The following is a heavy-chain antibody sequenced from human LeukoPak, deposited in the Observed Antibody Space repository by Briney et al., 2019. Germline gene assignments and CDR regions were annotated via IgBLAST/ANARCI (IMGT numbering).Heavy chain of an antibody. V-gene: IGHV3-21*01. Sequence: GGSLRLSCAASGFTFSSERLNWVRQAPGKGVEWVSTIYSGSEHIYYADSVKGRFTVSRDNAKNSLYLQMNSLRAEDTAVYYCARDLHTSGGDYWGQGTLVTVSS. CDR1: GFTFSSER. CDR2: IYSGSEHI. CDR3: ARDLHTSGGDY. J-gene: IGHJ4*02. D-gene: IGHD2-21*01.